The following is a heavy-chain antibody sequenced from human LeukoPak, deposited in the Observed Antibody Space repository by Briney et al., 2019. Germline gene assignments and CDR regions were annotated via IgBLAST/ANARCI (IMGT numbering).Heavy chain of an antibody. CDR3: ARATYYYDSSAYYHNWFDP. CDR2: IYTSGST. D-gene: IGHD3-22*01. V-gene: IGHV4-61*02. Sequence: SQTLSLTCTVSGGSISSGNYYWSWIRQPAGKGLEWIGRIYTSGSTNYNPSLKSRVTISVDTSKNQFSLKLTSVTAADTAVYYCARATYYYDSSAYYHNWFDPWGQGTLVTVS. J-gene: IGHJ5*02. CDR1: GGSISSGNYY.